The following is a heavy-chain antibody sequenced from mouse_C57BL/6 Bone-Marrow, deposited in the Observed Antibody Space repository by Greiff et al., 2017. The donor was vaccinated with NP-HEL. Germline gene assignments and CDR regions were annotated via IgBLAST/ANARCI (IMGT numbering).Heavy chain of an antibody. Sequence: QVQLKESGAELVKPGASVKLSCKASGYTFTSYWMQWVKQRPGQGLEWIGEIDPSDSYTNYNQKFKGKATLTVDTSSSTAYMQLSSLTSEDSAVYYSARDGTLFAYWGQGTLVTVSA. CDR2: IDPSDSYT. CDR1: GYTFTSYW. V-gene: IGHV1-50*01. D-gene: IGHD2-1*01. J-gene: IGHJ3*01. CDR3: ARDGTLFAY.